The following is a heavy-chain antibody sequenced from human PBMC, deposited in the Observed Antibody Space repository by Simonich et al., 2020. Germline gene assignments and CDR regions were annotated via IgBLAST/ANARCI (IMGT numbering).Heavy chain of an antibody. V-gene: IGHV4-39*01. J-gene: IGHJ3*02. D-gene: IGHD6-13*01. CDR1: VGSISSSSYY. CDR2: IYYSGST. CDR3: ARHAGFAFDI. Sequence: QLQLQESGPGLVKPSETLSLTCTVSVGSISSSSYYWGGFRQPPGKGLECIGSIYYSGSTYYNPSLKSRGTISVDTSKNQFSLKLSSVTAADTAVYYCARHAGFAFDIWGQGTMVTVSS.